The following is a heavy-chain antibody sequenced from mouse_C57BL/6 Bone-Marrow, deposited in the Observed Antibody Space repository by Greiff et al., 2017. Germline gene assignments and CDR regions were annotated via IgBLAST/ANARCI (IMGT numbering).Heavy chain of an antibody. Sequence: QVQLQQPGAELVKPGASVKLSCKASGYTFTSYWMHWVKQRPGQGLEWIGMIHPNSGSTNYNEKFKSKATLTVDKSSSTAYMQLSSLTSEDSAVYYCARGPYYCGPFDYWGQGTTLTVSS. CDR1: GYTFTSYW. V-gene: IGHV1-64*01. CDR3: ARGPYYCGPFDY. J-gene: IGHJ2*01. CDR2: IHPNSGST. D-gene: IGHD1-1*01.